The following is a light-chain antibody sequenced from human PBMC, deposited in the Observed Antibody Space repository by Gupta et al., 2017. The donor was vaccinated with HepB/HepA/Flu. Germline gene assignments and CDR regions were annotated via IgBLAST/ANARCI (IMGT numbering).Light chain of an antibody. CDR1: QNIMRF. Sequence: EIVLTQSPATLSLSPGERATLSCRASQNIMRFLAWYQQKPGQAPRLLIYDASNRATGIPARFSGRGSGTDFTLTISSLEPDDFAVYYCQQRSHWSLTFGGGTKVEIK. J-gene: IGKJ4*01. V-gene: IGKV3-11*01. CDR2: DAS. CDR3: QQRSHWSLT.